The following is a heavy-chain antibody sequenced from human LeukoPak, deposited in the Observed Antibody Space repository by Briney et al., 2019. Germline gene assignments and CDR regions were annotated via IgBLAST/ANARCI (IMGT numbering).Heavy chain of an antibody. J-gene: IGHJ5*02. Sequence: GGSLRLSRAASGFTFSSYSMNWVRQAPGKGLEWVSSISSSSSYIYYADSVKGRFTISRDNAKNSLYLQMNSLRAEDTAVYYCAGSMSHNWFDPWGRGTLVTVSS. V-gene: IGHV3-21*01. CDR2: ISSSSSYI. CDR1: GFTFSSYS. CDR3: AGSMSHNWFDP. D-gene: IGHD3-10*01.